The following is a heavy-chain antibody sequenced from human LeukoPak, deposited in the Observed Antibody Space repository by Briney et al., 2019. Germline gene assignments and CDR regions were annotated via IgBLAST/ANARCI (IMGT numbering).Heavy chain of an antibody. CDR3: AKGTLTYYFDY. CDR2: IYTSGST. Sequence: SQTLSLTCTVSGGSISSGSYYWSWLRQPAGTGLEWIGRIYTSGSTNYNPSLKSRVTISVDRSKNQFSLKLSSVTAADTAVYYCAKGTLTYYFDYWGQGTLVTVSS. J-gene: IGHJ4*02. V-gene: IGHV4-61*02. D-gene: IGHD1-1*01. CDR1: GGSISSGSYY.